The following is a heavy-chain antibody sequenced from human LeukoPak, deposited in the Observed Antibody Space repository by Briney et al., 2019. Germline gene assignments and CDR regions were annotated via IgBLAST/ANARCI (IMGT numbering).Heavy chain of an antibody. CDR2: IHDSGRT. CDR3: AQSRHHYDISGYWDFFHV. J-gene: IGHJ4*02. V-gene: IGHV4-59*01. D-gene: IGHD3-22*01. Sequence: SETLSLTCNVSGGSISGDHWNWILHPPGKGLERIGDIHDSGRTNSSPYLHRRVTLSLDTSKTQSSLKMNSVPAAATAVYYRAQSRHHYDISGYWDFFHVWGQGSLVTVSS. CDR1: GGSISGDH.